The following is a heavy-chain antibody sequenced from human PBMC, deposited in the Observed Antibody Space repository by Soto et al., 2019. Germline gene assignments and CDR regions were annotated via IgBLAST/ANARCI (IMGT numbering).Heavy chain of an antibody. CDR1: GFTFSSYS. Sequence: GGSLRLSCAASGFTFSSYSMNWVRQAPGKGLEWVSSISSSSYIYYADSVKGRFTISRDNAKNSLYLQMNSLRAEDTAVYYCASVRYYDFWSGYFSERSLYWYFDLWGRGTLVTVSS. CDR2: ISSSSYI. CDR3: ASVRYYDFWSGYFSERSLYWYFDL. J-gene: IGHJ2*01. D-gene: IGHD3-3*01. V-gene: IGHV3-21*01.